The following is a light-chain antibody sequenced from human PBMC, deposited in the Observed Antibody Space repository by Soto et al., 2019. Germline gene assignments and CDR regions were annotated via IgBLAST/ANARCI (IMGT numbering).Light chain of an antibody. CDR3: QQFANSHLI. CDR1: QSVDSTY. V-gene: IGKV3-20*01. Sequence: IVLTQSPGTVAVSPGERVTLSCRASQSVDSTYLAWYQQRPGQAPRLLIFGASTKATGIPDRFSGSGAGTDFTLTIRSLEHEDSAVYYCQQFANSHLIFGEGTKVEIK. J-gene: IGKJ4*01. CDR2: GAS.